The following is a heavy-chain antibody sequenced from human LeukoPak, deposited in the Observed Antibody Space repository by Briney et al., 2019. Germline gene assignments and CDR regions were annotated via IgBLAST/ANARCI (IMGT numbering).Heavy chain of an antibody. D-gene: IGHD5-24*01. J-gene: IGHJ4*02. CDR1: GYSFTSYW. Sequence: GESLKISCKDSGYSFTSYWIGWVRQMPGKGLEGMGIIYPGESDTRYSPSFQGQVTISADKSISTAYLQWNSLKASDTAMYYCARRPGRDGFNEWECFVYWGEGALVTVSS. CDR3: ARRPGRDGFNEWECFVY. CDR2: IYPGESDT. V-gene: IGHV5-51*01.